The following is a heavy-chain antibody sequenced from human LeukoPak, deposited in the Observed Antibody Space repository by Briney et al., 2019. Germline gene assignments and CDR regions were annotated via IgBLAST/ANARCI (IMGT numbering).Heavy chain of an antibody. J-gene: IGHJ4*02. CDR2: ISSTSRYI. Sequence: PGGSLRLSCAASGFTFSSYSMNWVRQAPGKGLEWVSSISSTSRYIYYADSVKGRFTVSRDNAKNSLYLQMNSLRAEDTAVYYCARDFSGNVVPPLDYWGQGTLVTVSS. D-gene: IGHD3-10*01. CDR3: ARDFSGNVVPPLDY. V-gene: IGHV3-21*01. CDR1: GFTFSSYS.